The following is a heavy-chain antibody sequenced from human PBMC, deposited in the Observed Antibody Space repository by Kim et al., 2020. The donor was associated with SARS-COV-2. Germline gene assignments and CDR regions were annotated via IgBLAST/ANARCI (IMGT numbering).Heavy chain of an antibody. CDR3: ARPSYSSSWDFDY. CDR2: IWYDGSNK. CDR1: GFTFSSYG. D-gene: IGHD6-13*01. J-gene: IGHJ4*02. V-gene: IGHV3-33*01. Sequence: GGSLRLSCAASGFTFSSYGMHWVRQAPGKGLEWVAVIWYDGSNKYYADSVKGRFTISRDNSKNTLYLQMNSLRAEDTAVYYCARPSYSSSWDFDYWGQGTLVTVSS.